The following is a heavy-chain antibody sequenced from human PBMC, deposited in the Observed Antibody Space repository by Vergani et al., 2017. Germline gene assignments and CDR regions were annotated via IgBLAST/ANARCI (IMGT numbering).Heavy chain of an antibody. J-gene: IGHJ6*02. CDR3: ARGRASKGGYDYIPPAQNYYYYGMDV. D-gene: IGHD5-12*01. V-gene: IGHV4-59*01. CDR1: GGSISSYY. Sequence: QVQLQESGPGLVKPSETLSLTCTVSGGSISSYYWSWIRQPPGKGLEWIGYIYYSGSTNYNPSLKSRVTISVDTSKNQFSLKLSSVTAADTAVYYCARGRASKGGYDYIPPAQNYYYYGMDVWGQGTTVTVSS. CDR2: IYYSGST.